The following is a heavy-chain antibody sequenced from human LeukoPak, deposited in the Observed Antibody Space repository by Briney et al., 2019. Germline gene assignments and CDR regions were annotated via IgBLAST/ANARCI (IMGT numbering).Heavy chain of an antibody. CDR2: ISSSSSYI. CDR1: GFTFSSYS. D-gene: IGHD3-16*02. V-gene: IGHV3-21*01. J-gene: IGHJ4*02. CDR3: ARAQRSMITFGGVIVFDY. Sequence: GGSLRLSCAASGFTFSSYSMNWVRQAPGKGLEWVSSISSSSSYIYYADSVKGRFTISRDNAKNSLYLQMNSLRAEDTAVYYRARAQRSMITFGGVIVFDYWGQGTLVTVSS.